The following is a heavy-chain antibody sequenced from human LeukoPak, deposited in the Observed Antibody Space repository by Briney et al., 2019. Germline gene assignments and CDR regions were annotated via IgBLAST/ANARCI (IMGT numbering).Heavy chain of an antibody. D-gene: IGHD4-17*01. J-gene: IGHJ4*02. CDR3: ARGRMDDYGDYPDY. CDR1: GFTFSSYN. Sequence: GGSLRLSCAASGFTFSSYNMNWVRLAPGKGLEWVSSISSSSSYIYYADSVKGRFTISRDNAKNSLYLQMNSLRAEDTAVYYCARGRMDDYGDYPDYWGQGTLVTVSS. V-gene: IGHV3-21*01. CDR2: ISSSSSYI.